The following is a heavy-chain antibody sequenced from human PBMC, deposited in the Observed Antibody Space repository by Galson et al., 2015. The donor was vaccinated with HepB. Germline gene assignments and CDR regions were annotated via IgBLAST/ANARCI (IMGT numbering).Heavy chain of an antibody. V-gene: IGHV3-11*06. J-gene: IGHJ6*02. Sequence: SLRLSCAASGFTFSDYYMSWIRQAPGKGLEWVSYISSSSSYTNYADSVKGRFTISRDNAKNSLYLQMNSLRAEDTAVYYCARDPLYGSGSLNYYYGMDVWGQGTTVTVSS. CDR1: GFTFSDYY. D-gene: IGHD3-10*01. CDR2: ISSSSSYT. CDR3: ARDPLYGSGSLNYYYGMDV.